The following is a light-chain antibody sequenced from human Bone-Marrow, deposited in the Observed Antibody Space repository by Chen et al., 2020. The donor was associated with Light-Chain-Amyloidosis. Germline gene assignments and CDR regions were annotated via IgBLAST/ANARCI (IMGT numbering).Light chain of an antibody. CDR1: NIGSTS. Sequence: SYVLSPPSSVSVAPGQTATLACGGNNIGSTSVHWSQQTPGQAPLLVVYDDSDRPSGIPERLSGSNSGNTATLTISRVEAGDEADYYCQVWDRSSDRPVFGGGTKLTVL. CDR3: QVWDRSSDRPV. J-gene: IGLJ3*02. V-gene: IGLV3-21*02. CDR2: DDS.